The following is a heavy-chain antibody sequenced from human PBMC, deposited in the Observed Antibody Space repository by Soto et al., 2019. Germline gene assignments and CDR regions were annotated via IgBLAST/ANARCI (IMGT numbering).Heavy chain of an antibody. V-gene: IGHV4-59*01. Sequence: SETLSLICTVSGGSITNFHWSWIRQPPGKGLEWIGYVYFSGSTKYNPSFKSRVTMSIDTSKNEFSLRLISVTAADSAAYFCAAYDSEGYFDYWGQGALVTVSS. J-gene: IGHJ4*02. D-gene: IGHD3-22*01. CDR3: AAYDSEGYFDY. CDR1: GGSITNFH. CDR2: VYFSGST.